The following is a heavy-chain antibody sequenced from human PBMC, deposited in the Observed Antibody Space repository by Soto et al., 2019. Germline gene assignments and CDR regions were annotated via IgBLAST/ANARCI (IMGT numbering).Heavy chain of an antibody. CDR2: IYYSGST. J-gene: IGHJ6*02. CDR3: ARAWGTGSYYPGVRDV. CDR1: GGSITTGGYY. V-gene: IGHV4-31*03. D-gene: IGHD3-10*01. Sequence: SETLSLTCTVSGGSITTGGYYWSWIRQHPGKGLEWIGYIYYSGSTYYNPSLKSRVTISVDTSKNQFSLKLNSVTAADTAVHYCARAWGTGSYYPGVRDVWGPGTRVTVSS.